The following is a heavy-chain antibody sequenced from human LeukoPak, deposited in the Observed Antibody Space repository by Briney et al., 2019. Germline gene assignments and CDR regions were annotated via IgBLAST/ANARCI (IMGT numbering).Heavy chain of an antibody. Sequence: GGSLRLSCAASGFTFSDYYMSWIRQAPGKGLEWISYVTYSGSLIYYTDSVKGRFTISRDNAKNSLFLRMDSLRAEDTAVYYCARDRGIVATNTGYYFDYWGQGALVIVSS. J-gene: IGHJ4*02. D-gene: IGHD5-12*01. CDR3: ARDRGIVATNTGYYFDY. CDR2: VTYSGSLI. V-gene: IGHV3-11*01. CDR1: GFTFSDYY.